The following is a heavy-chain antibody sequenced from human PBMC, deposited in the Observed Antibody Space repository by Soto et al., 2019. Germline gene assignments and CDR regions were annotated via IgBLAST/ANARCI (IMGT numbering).Heavy chain of an antibody. D-gene: IGHD2-15*01. J-gene: IGHJ6*02. V-gene: IGHV4-30-4*01. CDR2: IYYSGSA. Sequence: SETLSLTCTVSGGSITSGDYYWSWIRQPPGKGLEWIGYIYYSGSAYYNPSLKSRVTFSLDTSKNQFSLKVTSVTAADTAVYYCARDEKNSDYYSGLDVWGQGTTVTVSS. CDR1: GGSITSGDYY. CDR3: ARDEKNSDYYSGLDV.